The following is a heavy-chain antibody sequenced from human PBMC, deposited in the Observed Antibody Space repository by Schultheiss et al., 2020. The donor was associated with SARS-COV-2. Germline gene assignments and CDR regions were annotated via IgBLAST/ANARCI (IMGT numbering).Heavy chain of an antibody. D-gene: IGHD2-2*01. CDR1: GGSISSGGYS. CDR3: ARDLHHIVVVPAAMRGYYYYYGMDV. J-gene: IGHJ6*02. V-gene: IGHV4-31*11. Sequence: SETLSLTCAVSGGSISSGGYSWSWIRQHPGKGLEWIGRIYTSGSTNYNPSLKSRVTISVDTSKNQFSLQLNSVTPEDTAVYYCARDLHHIVVVPAAMRGYYYYYGMDVWGQGTTVTVSS. CDR2: IYTSGST.